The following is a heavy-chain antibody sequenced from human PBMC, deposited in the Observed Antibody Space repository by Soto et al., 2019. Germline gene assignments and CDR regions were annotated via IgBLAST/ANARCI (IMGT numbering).Heavy chain of an antibody. CDR3: AKDERREIQLTYLTYGLDV. J-gene: IGHJ6*02. V-gene: IGHV3-30*18. Sequence: SLRLSCAGSAFAFSSYGIHWVRQAPGKGLEWVAAIAYDGSAEYYTDSVKGRVTISRGNSKNMVFLQMNSLRAEDTAVYYCAKDERREIQLTYLTYGLDVWGQGTTVTVSS. CDR1: AFAFSSYG. CDR2: IAYDGSAE.